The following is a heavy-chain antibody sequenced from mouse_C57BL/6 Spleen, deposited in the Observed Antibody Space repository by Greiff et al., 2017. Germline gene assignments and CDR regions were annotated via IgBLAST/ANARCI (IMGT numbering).Heavy chain of an antibody. Sequence: VQLVESGPELVKPGASVKISCKASGYAFSSSWMNWVKQRPGKGLEWIGRIYPGDGDTNYNGKFKGKATLTADKSSSTAYMQLSSLTSEDSAVYFCARQRDAMDYWGQGTSVTVSS. V-gene: IGHV1-82*01. J-gene: IGHJ4*01. CDR1: GYAFSSSW. CDR2: IYPGDGDT. CDR3: ARQRDAMDY.